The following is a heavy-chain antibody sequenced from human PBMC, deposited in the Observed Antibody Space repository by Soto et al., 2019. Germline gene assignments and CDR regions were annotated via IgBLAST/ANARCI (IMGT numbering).Heavy chain of an antibody. CDR2: ISSSSSYI. CDR3: ARENTIFGVVSDY. D-gene: IGHD3-3*01. CDR1: GFTFSSYS. Sequence: EVQLVESGGGLVKPGGSLRLSCAASGFTFSSYSMNWVRQAPGKGLEWVSSISSSSSYIYYADSVKGRFTISRDNAKNSLYLQMNSLRAEDTAVYYCARENTIFGVVSDYWGQGTLVTVSS. V-gene: IGHV3-21*01. J-gene: IGHJ4*02.